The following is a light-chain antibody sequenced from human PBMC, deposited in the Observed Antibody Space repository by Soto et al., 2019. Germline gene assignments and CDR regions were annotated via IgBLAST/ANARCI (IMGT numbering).Light chain of an antibody. J-gene: IGLJ2*01. CDR3: QVWDTSSDHPV. CDR1: NIGIKD. V-gene: IGLV3-21*01. CDR2: DNR. Sequence: SSELTQPPSVSVAPGQTASISCGGNNIGIKDVYWYQQQPGQAPVVVIYDNRDRPSGIPERFSGSNSGNTATLTISRVEAGDAADYYCQVWDTSSDHPVFGGGTKLTVL.